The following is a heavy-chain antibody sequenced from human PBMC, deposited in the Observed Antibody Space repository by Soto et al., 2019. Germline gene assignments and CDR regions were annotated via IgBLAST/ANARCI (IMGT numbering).Heavy chain of an antibody. J-gene: IGHJ6*02. CDR1: GYTFTNYL. D-gene: IGHD4-17*01. V-gene: IGHV5-51*01. CDR2: IYPGDSDT. Sequence: XESLKIYRQGSGYTFTNYLLVWVRQIPGKGLEWMGIIYPGDSDTRYSPSFQGQVTISADRSISTAYLQWSSLKASDTGMYYCARYTTLTDYFFQGMDVWGQGTTVTVSS. CDR3: ARYTTLTDYFFQGMDV.